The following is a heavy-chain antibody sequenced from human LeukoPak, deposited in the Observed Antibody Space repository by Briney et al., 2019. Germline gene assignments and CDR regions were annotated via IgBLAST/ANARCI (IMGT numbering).Heavy chain of an antibody. J-gene: IGHJ3*02. CDR3: GRVGGRSKAAKGDAFDI. Sequence: GGSLRLSCAASGFTFSSYSMNWVRQAPGKGLEWVSSISSGSTYMYYADSVKGRFTISRDNAQNSVFLQMNSLRAEDTAVYYCGRVGGRSKAAKGDAFDIWGQGAMVVVSS. D-gene: IGHD6-6*01. CDR1: GFTFSSYS. CDR2: ISSGSTYM. V-gene: IGHV3-21*06.